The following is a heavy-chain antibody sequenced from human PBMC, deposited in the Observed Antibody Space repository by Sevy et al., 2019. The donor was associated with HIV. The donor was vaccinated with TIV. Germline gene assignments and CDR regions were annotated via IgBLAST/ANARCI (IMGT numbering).Heavy chain of an antibody. J-gene: IGHJ3*02. CDR3: ASVRTRRVPGGYGYTDAFDI. CDR2: TYSRSKWYN. CDR1: GDSVSSNSAA. V-gene: IGHV6-1*01. D-gene: IGHD5-18*01. Sequence: KQSRTLSLTCAISGDSVSSNSAAWNWIRQSPSRALEWLGRTYSRSKWYNGYAVSVKSRITINPDTSKNQFSLLLNSVTPEDTAVFYCASVRTRRVPGGYGYTDAFDIWGQGTMVYVSS.